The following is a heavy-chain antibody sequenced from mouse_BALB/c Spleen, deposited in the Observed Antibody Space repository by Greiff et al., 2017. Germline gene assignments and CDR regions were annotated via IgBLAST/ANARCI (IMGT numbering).Heavy chain of an antibody. CDR3: ARGDIATATLYYYAMDY. J-gene: IGHJ4*01. CDR2: INPSSGYT. D-gene: IGHD1-2*01. CDR1: GYTFTSYT. V-gene: IGHV1-4*01. Sequence: VQLVESGAELARPGASVKMSCKASGYTFTSYTMHWVKQRPGQGLEWIGYINPSSGYTNYNQKFKDKATLTADKSSSTAYMQLSSLTSEDSAVYYCARGDIATATLYYYAMDYWGQGTSVTVSS.